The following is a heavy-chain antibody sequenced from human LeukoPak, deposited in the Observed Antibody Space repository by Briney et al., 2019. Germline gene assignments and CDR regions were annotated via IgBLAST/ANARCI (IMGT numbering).Heavy chain of an antibody. J-gene: IGHJ5*02. CDR1: GFTFSSYG. D-gene: IGHD6-6*01. CDR2: IRYDGSNK. Sequence: GGSLRPSCAASGFTFSSYGMHWVRQAPGKGLEWVAFIRYDGSNKYYADSVKGRFTISRDNSKNTLYLQMNSLRAEDTAVYYCAKDHSSSFGGRSWFDPWGQGTLVTVSS. V-gene: IGHV3-30*02. CDR3: AKDHSSSFGGRSWFDP.